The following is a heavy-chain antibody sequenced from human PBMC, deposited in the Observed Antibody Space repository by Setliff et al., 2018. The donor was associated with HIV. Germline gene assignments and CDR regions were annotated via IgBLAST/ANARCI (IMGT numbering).Heavy chain of an antibody. CDR1: GYSFSSYY. J-gene: IGHJ5*02. Sequence: ASVKVPCKASGYSFSSYYMHWVRQAPGRGLEWMGIINPRGGKANYAQRFQGRLTVTTDTSTSTVYMELRLLTSDDTAIYYCAREGHVATPGSSEFDPWGQGTLVTVS. CDR3: AREGHVATPGSSEFDP. V-gene: IGHV1-46*01. D-gene: IGHD2-15*01. CDR2: INPRGGKA.